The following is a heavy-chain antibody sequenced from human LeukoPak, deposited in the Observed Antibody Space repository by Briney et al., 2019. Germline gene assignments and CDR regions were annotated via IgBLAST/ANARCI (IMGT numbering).Heavy chain of an antibody. CDR1: GFTFSSFW. CDR2: INSVGSST. D-gene: IGHD6-19*01. V-gene: IGHV3-74*01. Sequence: GGSLRLSCAASGFTFSSFWMHWVRQAPGKGLVWVSRINSVGSSTSYADSVKGRFTISRDNAKNTLYLQMNSLRAEDTAVYYCARERTSGWDAFDTWGQGTLVTLSS. CDR3: ARERTSGWDAFDT. J-gene: IGHJ5*02.